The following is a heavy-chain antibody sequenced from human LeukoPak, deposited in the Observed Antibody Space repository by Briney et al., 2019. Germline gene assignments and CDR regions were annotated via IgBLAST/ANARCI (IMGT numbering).Heavy chain of an antibody. D-gene: IGHD6-19*01. J-gene: IGHJ4*02. Sequence: SETLSLTCAVYGVSFSGYYWSWIRQPPGKGLEWIGEINHSGSTNYNPSLKSRVTISVDTSKNQFSLKLSSVTAADTAVYYCARHVDGQWLVFDYWGQGTLVTVSS. V-gene: IGHV4-34*01. CDR3: ARHVDGQWLVFDY. CDR2: INHSGST. CDR1: GVSFSGYY.